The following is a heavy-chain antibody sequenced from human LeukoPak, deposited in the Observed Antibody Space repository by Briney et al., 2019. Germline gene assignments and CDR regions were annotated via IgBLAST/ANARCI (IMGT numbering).Heavy chain of an antibody. Sequence: SETLSLTCAVSGYSISSGYYWGWIRQPPGKGLEWIGSIAHSGSTYYNPSLKSRVTILLGTSKNQFSLKLSSVTAADTAVYYCTRGYCSTTRCRDAFDIWGQGTMVTVSS. V-gene: IGHV4-38-2*01. CDR1: GYSISSGYY. CDR2: IAHSGST. CDR3: TRGYCSTTRCRDAFDI. D-gene: IGHD2-2*01. J-gene: IGHJ3*02.